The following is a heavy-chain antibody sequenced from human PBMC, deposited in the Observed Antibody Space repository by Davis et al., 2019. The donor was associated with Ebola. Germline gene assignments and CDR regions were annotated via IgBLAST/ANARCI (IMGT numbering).Heavy chain of an antibody. J-gene: IGHJ6*02. V-gene: IGHV3-21*04. CDR2: ISSSSSYI. CDR1: GFTFSSYS. CDR3: ARQQSGYCSGGSCYPYYYYGMDV. Sequence: GGSLRLSCAASGFTFSSYSMNWVRQAPGKGLEWVSSISSSSSYIYYADSVKGRFTISRDNAKNSLYLQMNSLRAEDTAVYYCARQQSGYCSGGSCYPYYYYGMDVWGQGTTVTVSS. D-gene: IGHD2-15*01.